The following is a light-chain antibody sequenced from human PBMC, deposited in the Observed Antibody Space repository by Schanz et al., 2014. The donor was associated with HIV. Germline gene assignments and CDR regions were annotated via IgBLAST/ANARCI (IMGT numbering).Light chain of an antibody. V-gene: IGLV2-14*03. CDR3: CSYTTTSTYV. Sequence: QSGLTQPASVSGSPGQSITISCTGTNIDVGGYNYVSWYQQRPDKAPKLMIYDVTKRPSGVSSRFSGSKSGNTASLTISGRQAEDEADYYCCSYTTTSTYVFGAGTKLTVL. CDR1: NIDVGGYNY. CDR2: DVT. J-gene: IGLJ1*01.